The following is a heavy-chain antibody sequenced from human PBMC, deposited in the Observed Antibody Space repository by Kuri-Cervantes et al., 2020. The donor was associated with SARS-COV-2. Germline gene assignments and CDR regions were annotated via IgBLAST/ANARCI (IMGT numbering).Heavy chain of an antibody. CDR1: GFTFSSYA. D-gene: IGHD6-19*01. CDR2: ISGSGGST. CDR3: AKGAAEGGSGWLFDY. J-gene: IGHJ4*02. Sequence: GGSLRLSCAASGFTFSSYAMSWVRQAPGKGLEWVSAISGSGGSTYYADSVKGRFTISRDNSKNALYLQMNSLRAEDTAVYYCAKGAAEGGSGWLFDYWGQGTLVTVSS. V-gene: IGHV3-23*01.